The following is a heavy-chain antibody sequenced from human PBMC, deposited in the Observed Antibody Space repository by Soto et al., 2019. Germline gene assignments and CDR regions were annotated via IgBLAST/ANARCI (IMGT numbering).Heavy chain of an antibody. Sequence: QVQLVESGGGVVQPGRSLRLSCAAPGFTFSSYGMHGVRQAPGKGLEWVAVIWYDGSNKYYADSVKGRFTISRDNSKNTLYLQMNSLRAEDTAVYYCARDRGSSWHHDAFDIWGQGTMVTVSS. D-gene: IGHD6-13*01. V-gene: IGHV3-33*01. CDR3: ARDRGSSWHHDAFDI. J-gene: IGHJ3*02. CDR2: IWYDGSNK. CDR1: GFTFSSYG.